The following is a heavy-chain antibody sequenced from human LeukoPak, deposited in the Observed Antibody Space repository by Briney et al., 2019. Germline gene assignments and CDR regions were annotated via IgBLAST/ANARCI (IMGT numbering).Heavy chain of an antibody. J-gene: IGHJ3*02. V-gene: IGHV4-30-2*01. CDR2: IYHSGST. CDR1: GGSISSGGYS. Sequence: SETLCLTCAVSGGSISSGGYSWSWIRQPPGKGLEWIGYIYHSGSTYYNPSLKSRVTISVDRSKNQFSLKLSSVTAADTAVYYCAREQDAFDIWGQGTMVTVSS. CDR3: AREQDAFDI.